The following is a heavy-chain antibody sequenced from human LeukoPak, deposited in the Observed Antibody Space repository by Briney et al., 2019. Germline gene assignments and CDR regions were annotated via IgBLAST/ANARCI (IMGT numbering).Heavy chain of an antibody. V-gene: IGHV4-39*01. Sequence: SETLSLTCTVSGGSISSSSYYWGWIRQPPGKGLEWIGSIYYSGSTYYNPSLKSRVTISVDTSKNQFSLKLSSVTAADTAVYYCARPGAARRWYFDYWGQGTLVTVSS. CDR2: IYYSGST. CDR1: GGSISSSSYY. CDR3: ARPGAARRWYFDY. D-gene: IGHD6-6*01. J-gene: IGHJ4*02.